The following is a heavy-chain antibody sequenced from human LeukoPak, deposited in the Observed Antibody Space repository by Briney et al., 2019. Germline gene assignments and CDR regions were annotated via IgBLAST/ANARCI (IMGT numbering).Heavy chain of an antibody. V-gene: IGHV3-30*03. D-gene: IGHD1-14*01. CDR3: ARGSGPSPPPDY. Sequence: GGSLRLSCAASGFTFSSYGMHWVRQAPGKGLEWVAVISYDGSNKYYADSVKGRFTISRDNSKNTLYLQMNSLRAEDTAVYYCARGSGPSPPPDYWGQGTLVTVSS. CDR1: GFTFSSYG. J-gene: IGHJ4*02. CDR2: ISYDGSNK.